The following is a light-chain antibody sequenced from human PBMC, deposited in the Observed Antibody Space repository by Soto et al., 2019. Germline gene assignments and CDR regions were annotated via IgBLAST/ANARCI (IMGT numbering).Light chain of an antibody. V-gene: IGKV3-20*01. J-gene: IGKJ1*01. Sequence: EIVLTQSPGTLSLSPGGRATLSCRASQSVSSSYLAWYQQKPGQAPRLLIYGASSRATGIPNRFSGSGSGTDFTLTISRLEPEDFAVYYCQQYGNSPQTFGQGTKVDIK. CDR1: QSVSSSY. CDR3: QQYGNSPQT. CDR2: GAS.